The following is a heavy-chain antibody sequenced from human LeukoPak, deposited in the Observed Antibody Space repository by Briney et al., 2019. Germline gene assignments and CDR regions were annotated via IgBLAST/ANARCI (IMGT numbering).Heavy chain of an antibody. D-gene: IGHD6-19*01. CDR3: ARITGAVAGTGYFDL. CDR1: GGTFSSQA. Sequence: GASVKVSCKASGGTFSSQAISWVRQAPGQGLEWMGRIIPNLGISHYAQKFQGRVTITADKSTSTAYMELSSLRSEDTAVYYCARITGAVAGTGYFDLWAVAPWSLSPQ. V-gene: IGHV1-69*04. CDR2: IIPNLGIS. J-gene: IGHJ2*01.